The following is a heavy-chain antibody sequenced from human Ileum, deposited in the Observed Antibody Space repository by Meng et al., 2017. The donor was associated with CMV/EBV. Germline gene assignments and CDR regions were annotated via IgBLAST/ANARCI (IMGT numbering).Heavy chain of an antibody. CDR2: IKQDGSEK. Sequence: GESLKISCAASGFTFSSYWMSWVRQAPGKGLEWVANIKQDGSEKYYVDSVKGRFTISRDNAKNSLYLQMNSLRAEDTAVYFCARDPQEHELTLDYWGQGTLVTVSS. V-gene: IGHV3-7*01. CDR1: GFTFSSYW. J-gene: IGHJ4*02. CDR3: ARDPQEHELTLDY. D-gene: IGHD1-7*01.